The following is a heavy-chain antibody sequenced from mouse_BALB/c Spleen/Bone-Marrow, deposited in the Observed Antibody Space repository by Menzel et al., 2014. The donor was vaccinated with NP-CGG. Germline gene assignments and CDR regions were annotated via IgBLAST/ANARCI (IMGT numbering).Heavy chain of an antibody. V-gene: IGHV1-18*01. D-gene: IGHD2-3*01. CDR3: ARGRWYY. Sequence: EVQLQQSGPELVKPGASVKISCKTSGYTFTDYTIHWVKQSKGKSLEWIGRVNPNIGGSNNNQKFKDKAALTVDKSSSTAYMELRSLTSDDSAVYYCARGRWYYWGQGTTLTVSS. CDR1: GYTFTDYT. CDR2: VNPNIGGS. J-gene: IGHJ2*01.